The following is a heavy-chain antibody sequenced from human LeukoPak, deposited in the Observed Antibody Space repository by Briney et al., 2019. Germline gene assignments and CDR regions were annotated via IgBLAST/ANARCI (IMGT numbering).Heavy chain of an antibody. CDR2: IYYSGRT. CDR3: ARIAYSSSTDY. V-gene: IGHV4-39*07. Sequence: PSETLSLTCTVSGGSISSSNYYWGWIRQPPGKGLECIGSIYYSGRTYYKSSLKSRVTISVDPSNNQFSLKLNSVTAADTAVYYCARIAYSSSTDYWGQGTLVTVSS. D-gene: IGHD6-6*01. J-gene: IGHJ4*02. CDR1: GGSISSSNYY.